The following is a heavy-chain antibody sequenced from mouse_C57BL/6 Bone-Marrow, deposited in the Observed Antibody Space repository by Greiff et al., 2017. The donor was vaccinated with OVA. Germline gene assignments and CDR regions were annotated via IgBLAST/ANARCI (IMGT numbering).Heavy chain of an antibody. D-gene: IGHD1-1*01. CDR1: GYSITSGYY. Sequence: EVKLVESGPGLVKPSQSLSLTCSVTGYSITSGYYWNWIRQFPGNKLEWMGYISYDGSNNYNPSLKNRISITRDTSKNQFFLKLNSVTTEDTATYYCARGIITTVGDYWGQGTTLTVSS. V-gene: IGHV3-6*01. CDR3: ARGIITTVGDY. CDR2: ISYDGSN. J-gene: IGHJ2*01.